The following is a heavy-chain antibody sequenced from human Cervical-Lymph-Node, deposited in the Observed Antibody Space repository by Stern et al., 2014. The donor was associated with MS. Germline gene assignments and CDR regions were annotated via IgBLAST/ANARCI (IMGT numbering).Heavy chain of an antibody. V-gene: IGHV1-69*11. J-gene: IGHJ4*02. D-gene: IGHD2-15*01. CDR1: GDTFSTHA. Sequence: QVQLVQSGAEVKKPGSSVKVSCKSSGDTFSTHAISWVRQAPGQGLERMGRIIPILDTTDYAQKFQGSLTIDADESTSTAYMELSSLTPDDTAVYYCAREKSDCSGGSCFSSLDYWGQGTLVTVSS. CDR3: AREKSDCSGGSCFSSLDY. CDR2: IIPILDTT.